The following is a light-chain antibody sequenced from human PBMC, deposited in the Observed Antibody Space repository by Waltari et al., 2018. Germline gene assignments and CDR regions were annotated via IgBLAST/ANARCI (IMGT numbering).Light chain of an antibody. CDR1: SSNIGAGYD. Sequence: QSVLTQPPSVSGAPGQTVTIPCPGTSSNIGAGYDVHWYQQLPGTAPKLLIYGNNIRPSGVPARFSGSRSVTSVSLAIAGLQAEDEADYYCQSYDSSLTDVIFGGGTKLTVL. CDR3: QSYDSSLTDVI. V-gene: IGLV1-40*01. CDR2: GNN. J-gene: IGLJ2*01.